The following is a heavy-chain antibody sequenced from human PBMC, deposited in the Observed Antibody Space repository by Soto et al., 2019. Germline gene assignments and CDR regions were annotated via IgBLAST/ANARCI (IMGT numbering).Heavy chain of an antibody. CDR1: GGSISSYY. CDR2: IYTSGST. J-gene: IGHJ6*02. D-gene: IGHD3-3*01. Sequence: SETLSLTCTVSGGSISSYYWSWIRQPAGKGLEWIGRIYTSGSTNYNPSLKSRVTMSVDTSKNQFSLKLSSVTAADTAVYYSARDGECPITIFGVSGMDVWGQGTTVTVSS. CDR3: ARDGECPITIFGVSGMDV. V-gene: IGHV4-4*07.